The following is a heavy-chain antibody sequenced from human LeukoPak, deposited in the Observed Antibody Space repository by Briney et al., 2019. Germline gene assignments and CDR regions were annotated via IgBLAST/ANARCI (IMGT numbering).Heavy chain of an antibody. D-gene: IGHD6-19*01. CDR2: ISAHNGNT. V-gene: IGHV1-18*01. CDR1: GYTFTSYG. CDR3: ARDRRRSVSGWYVPPLDY. Sequence: ASVKVSCKASGYTFTSYGISWVRQAPGQGLEWMGWISAHNGNTNYAQKLQGRVTMTTDTSTSTAYMELRSLRSDDTAVYYCARDRRRSVSGWYVPPLDYWGQGTLVTVSS. J-gene: IGHJ4*02.